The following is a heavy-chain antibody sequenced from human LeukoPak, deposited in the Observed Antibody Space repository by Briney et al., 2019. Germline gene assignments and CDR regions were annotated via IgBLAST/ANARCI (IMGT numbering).Heavy chain of an antibody. CDR2: ISSGSSTI. CDR1: GFTFSSYS. CDR3: AKGGLVHRFDP. Sequence: LTGGSLRLSCAASGFTFSSYSMNWVRQAPGKGLEWVSYISSGSSTIYYADSVKGRITVSRDNSKNTLYLQMNSLRADDTAVYYCAKGGLVHRFDPWGQGTLVTVSS. J-gene: IGHJ5*02. V-gene: IGHV3-48*01.